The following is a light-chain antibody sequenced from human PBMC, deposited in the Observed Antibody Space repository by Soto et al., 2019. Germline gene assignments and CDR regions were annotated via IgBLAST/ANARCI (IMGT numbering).Light chain of an antibody. CDR2: GAS. CDR3: QQYGSSPRT. CDR1: QSVSSSY. V-gene: IGKV3-20*01. J-gene: IGKJ1*01. Sequence: EIVLTQSPGTLSLSPGERATLSCRASQSVSSSYLAWYQQKPGQAPRLLIYGASSRAPGIPDRFSGSGSGTAFTLTISRLEPEDFAVYYCQQYGSSPRTFGQGTKVEI.